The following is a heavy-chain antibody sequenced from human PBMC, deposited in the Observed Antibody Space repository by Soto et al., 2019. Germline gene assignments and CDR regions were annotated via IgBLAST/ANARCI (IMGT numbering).Heavy chain of an antibody. CDR1: GDSISNSRFY. CDR3: ARDYFDSSDYTTNWFDP. CDR2: IYHTGNA. V-gene: IGHV4-39*01. J-gene: IGHJ5*02. Sequence: ASETLSLTCGVSGDSISNSRFYWAWIRQPPGEGLEWIGSIYHTGNAYYNPSLKSRVTISVDTSKNQFSLKVTSVTAADTALYYCARDYFDSSDYTTNWFDPWGQGTLVTVSS. D-gene: IGHD3-22*01.